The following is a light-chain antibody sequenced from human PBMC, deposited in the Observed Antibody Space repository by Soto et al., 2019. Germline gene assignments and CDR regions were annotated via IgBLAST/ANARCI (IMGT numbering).Light chain of an antibody. CDR3: HQYNYWPT. J-gene: IGKJ1*01. CDR2: GAS. CDR1: QSVGSN. Sequence: ELVMTQSPATLSVSPGDRATLSCRASQSVGSNLAWYQQKPGQAPRLLIYGASTKVTGIPARFSGSGSGTDFTLTISSLQSEDFAVYYCHQYNYWPTFGQGTKVDI. V-gene: IGKV3-15*01.